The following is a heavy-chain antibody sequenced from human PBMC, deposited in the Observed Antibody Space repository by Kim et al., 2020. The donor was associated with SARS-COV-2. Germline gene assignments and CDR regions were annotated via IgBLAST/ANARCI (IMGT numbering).Heavy chain of an antibody. Sequence: GGSLRLSCAASGFTFSSYDMHWVRQATGKGLEWVSAIDTAGDTYYPGSVKGRFTISRENAKNSLYLQMNSLRAGDTAVYYCARGDILTGYFIPPYYYGMDVWGQGTTVTVSS. J-gene: IGHJ6*02. D-gene: IGHD3-9*01. V-gene: IGHV3-13*01. CDR2: IDTAGDT. CDR3: ARGDILTGYFIPPYYYGMDV. CDR1: GFTFSSYD.